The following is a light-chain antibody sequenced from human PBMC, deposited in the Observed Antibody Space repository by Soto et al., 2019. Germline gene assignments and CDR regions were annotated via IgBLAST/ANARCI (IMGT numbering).Light chain of an antibody. CDR3: QQYYLYPRT. V-gene: IGKV1-8*01. J-gene: IGKJ1*01. Sequence: IRMTQSPSSFSASTGDRVTITCRASQGISSFLAWYQQKSGKAPKLLMYAASTLQSGVPSRFSGSGSGTDFTLTISSLQSEDFATYYCQQYYLYPRTFGQWTKVEIK. CDR1: QGISSF. CDR2: AAS.